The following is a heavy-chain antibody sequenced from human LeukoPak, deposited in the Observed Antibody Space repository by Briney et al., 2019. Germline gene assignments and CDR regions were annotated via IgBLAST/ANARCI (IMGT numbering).Heavy chain of an antibody. J-gene: IGHJ4*02. CDR1: GFTVDTYW. Sequence: GGSLRLSCVASGFTVDTYWMSWVRQAPGKGLDWVAHIKEDGTRKYYVDSVRGRFAISRDNAKNSLFLQMNSLRVEDTAVFYCVAWGSLVVWGQGTLVTVSS. V-gene: IGHV3-7*01. CDR2: IKEDGTRK. D-gene: IGHD3-16*01. CDR3: VAWGSLVV.